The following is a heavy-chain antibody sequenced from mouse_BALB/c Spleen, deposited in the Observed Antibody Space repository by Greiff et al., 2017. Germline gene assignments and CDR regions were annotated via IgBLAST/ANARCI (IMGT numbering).Heavy chain of an antibody. J-gene: IGHJ3*01. CDR1: GFAFSSYD. Sequence: EVQLVESGGGLVKPGGSLKLSCAASGFAFSSYDMSWVRQTPEKRLEWVAYISSGGGSTYYPDTVKGRFTISRDNAKNTLYLQMSSLKSEDTAMYYCARHNWDGAWFAYWGQGTLVTVSA. D-gene: IGHD4-1*01. CDR3: ARHNWDGAWFAY. CDR2: ISSGGGST. V-gene: IGHV5-12-1*01.